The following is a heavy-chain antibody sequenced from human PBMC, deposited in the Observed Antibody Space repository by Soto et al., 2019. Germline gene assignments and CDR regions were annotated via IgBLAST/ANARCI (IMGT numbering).Heavy chain of an antibody. CDR3: AKGPRSASGYYYGDV. Sequence: EVQLVESGGGLVQPGGSLRLSCAASGFTLSTYDMHWVRQGTGKGLEWVAALSYAGDTYYPGSVKGRFTVSRESAKNSLYLQMNSLTAGDTAVYYCAKGPRSASGYYYGDVWGKGTTVPVSS. V-gene: IGHV3-13*01. CDR1: GFTLSTYD. D-gene: IGHD3-10*01. J-gene: IGHJ6*03. CDR2: LSYAGDT.